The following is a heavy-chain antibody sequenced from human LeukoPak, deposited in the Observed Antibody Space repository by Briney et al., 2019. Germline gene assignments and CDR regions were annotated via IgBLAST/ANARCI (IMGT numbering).Heavy chain of an antibody. CDR2: ISAYNGNT. CDR1: GYTFTSYG. CDR3: ARFYGSGRESYYYGMDV. J-gene: IGHJ6*02. Sequence: GASVKVSCKASGYTFTSYGISWVRQAPGQGLEWMGWISAYNGNTNYAQKLQGRVTMTTDTSTSTAYMELRSLRSDDTAVYYCARFYGSGRESYYYGMDVWGQGTTVTVSS. V-gene: IGHV1-18*01. D-gene: IGHD3-10*01.